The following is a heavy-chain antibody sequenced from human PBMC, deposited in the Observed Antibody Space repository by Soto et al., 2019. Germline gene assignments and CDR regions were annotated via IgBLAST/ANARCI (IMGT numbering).Heavy chain of an antibody. CDR1: GFSFSDYT. V-gene: IGHV3-21*01. Sequence: EVHLVESGGGLVKPGGSLRLTCAGSGFSFSDYTMNWVRQAPWKGLEWVSSIRRGSDYIFYADTVKGRFTISRDNARNSLYLQMSSLRAEDTAVYYCAKDSGCVNNACAYDPWGQGTLVSVSS. CDR3: AKDSGCVNNACAYDP. J-gene: IGHJ5*02. CDR2: IRRGSDYI. D-gene: IGHD1-20*01.